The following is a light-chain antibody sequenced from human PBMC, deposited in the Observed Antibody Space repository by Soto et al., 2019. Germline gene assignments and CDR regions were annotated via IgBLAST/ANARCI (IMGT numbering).Light chain of an antibody. CDR2: GVY. CDR3: SSFTNNNTPNVV. CDR1: DSDVGGYNY. Sequence: SVLTQPSSLSGSPGQSITISCTGTDSDVGGYNYVSWYQQHPDKAPKLMIYGVYNRPSGVSNRFSGSKSGNTASLTISGLQAEDEADYYCSSFTNNNTPNVVFGGGTKVTVL. V-gene: IGLV2-14*01. J-gene: IGLJ2*01.